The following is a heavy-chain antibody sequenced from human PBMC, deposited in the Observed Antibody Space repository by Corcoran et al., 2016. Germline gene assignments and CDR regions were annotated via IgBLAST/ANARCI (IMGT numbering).Heavy chain of an antibody. D-gene: IGHD2-2*01. CDR1: GGSISSSSYY. V-gene: IGHV4-39*07. J-gene: IGHJ6*02. CDR3: ARIPIVVVPAAPSRLDYYYYGMDV. Sequence: QLQLQESGPGLVKPSETLSLTCTVSGGSISSSSYYWGWIRQPPGKGLEWIGSIYYSGSTYYNPSLKSRVTISVDTSKNQFSLKLSSVTAADTAVYYCARIPIVVVPAAPSRLDYYYYGMDVWGQGTTVTVSS. CDR2: IYYSGST.